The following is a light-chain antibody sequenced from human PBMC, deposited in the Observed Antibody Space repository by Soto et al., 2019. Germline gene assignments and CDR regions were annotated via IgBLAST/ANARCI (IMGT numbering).Light chain of an antibody. V-gene: IGKV4-1*01. Sequence: DIVMTQSPDSLAVSLGERATINCKSSQSVLSSSNNKNYLAWYQQKPGQPPKLLIYWASTRESGVPDRFSGSGSGTDFTLTISSLQAEDVAVYYCQQYYSTPLTFGQGTRLEIK. J-gene: IGKJ5*01. CDR3: QQYYSTPLT. CDR2: WAS. CDR1: QSVLSSSNNKNY.